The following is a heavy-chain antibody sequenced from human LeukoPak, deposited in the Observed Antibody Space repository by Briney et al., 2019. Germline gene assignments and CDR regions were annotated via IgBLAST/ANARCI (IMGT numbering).Heavy chain of an antibody. D-gene: IGHD3-22*01. CDR1: GGTFSSYA. J-gene: IGHJ3*02. CDR2: IIPIFGTA. CDR3: ARDGTYYYDSSGYPGAFDI. V-gene: IGHV1-69*13. Sequence: GASVKVSCKASGGTFSSYAISWVRQAPGQGLEWMGGIIPIFGTANYAQKFQGRVTITADESTSTAYMELSSLRSEDTAVYYCARDGTYYYDSSGYPGAFDIWGQGTMVTVSS.